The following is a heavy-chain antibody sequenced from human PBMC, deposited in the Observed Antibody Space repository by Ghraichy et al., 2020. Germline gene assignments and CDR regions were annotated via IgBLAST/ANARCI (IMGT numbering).Heavy chain of an antibody. CDR3: ARHVGDYFAY. J-gene: IGHJ4*02. V-gene: IGHV4-59*08. CDR2: IYYSGST. D-gene: IGHD4-17*01. CDR1: GGSISSYY. Sequence: SETLSLTCTVSGGSISSYYWSWIRQPPGKGLEWIGYIYYSGSTNYNPSLKSRVTISVDTSKNQFSLKLSSVTAADTAVYYCARHVGDYFAYWGQGTLVTVSS.